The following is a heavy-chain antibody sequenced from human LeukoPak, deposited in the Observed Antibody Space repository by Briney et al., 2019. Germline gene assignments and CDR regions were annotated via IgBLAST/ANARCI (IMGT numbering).Heavy chain of an antibody. D-gene: IGHD3-9*01. Sequence: PSETLSLTCTVSGGSISSSSYYWSWIRQPPGKGLEWIGSIYYSGSTYYNPSLKSRVTISVDTSKNQFSLKLSSVTAADTAVYDCARHMGYYDILTGYSFSYFDYWGQGTLVTVSS. J-gene: IGHJ4*02. CDR3: ARHMGYYDILTGYSFSYFDY. CDR2: IYYSGST. CDR1: GGSISSSSYY. V-gene: IGHV4-39*01.